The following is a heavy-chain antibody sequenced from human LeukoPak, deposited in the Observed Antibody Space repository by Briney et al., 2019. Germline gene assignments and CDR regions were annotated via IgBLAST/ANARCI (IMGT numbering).Heavy chain of an antibody. CDR1: GYTFTSYY. CDR3: ASMGATDAFDI. V-gene: IGHV1-8*02. J-gene: IGHJ3*02. D-gene: IGHD1-26*01. CDR2: MNPNSGNT. Sequence: GASVKVPCKASGYTFTSYYMHWVRQATGQGLEWMGWMNPNSGNTGYAQKFQGRVTMTRNTSISTAYMELSSLRSEDTAVYYCASMGATDAFDIWGQGTMVTVSS.